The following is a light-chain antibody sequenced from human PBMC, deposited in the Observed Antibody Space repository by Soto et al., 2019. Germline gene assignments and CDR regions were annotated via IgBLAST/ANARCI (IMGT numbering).Light chain of an antibody. V-gene: IGKV1-5*01. CDR3: QQYNSYSEA. CDR1: QSISSW. CDR2: DAS. Sequence: DVQITQFASTLTASIADTVTIPCRASQSISSWLAWYQQKPGKAPKLLIYDASSLESGVPSRFSGSRSGTEFTLTISSLQPDDFATYYCQQYNSYSEAFGQGTKVDI. J-gene: IGKJ1*01.